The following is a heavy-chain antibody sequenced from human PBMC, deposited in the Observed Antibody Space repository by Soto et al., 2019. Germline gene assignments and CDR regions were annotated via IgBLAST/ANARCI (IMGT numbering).Heavy chain of an antibody. CDR2: ISDSGTST. CDR3: AKAATYCSRSNCLRPANPDV. D-gene: IGHD2-2*01. V-gene: IGHV3-23*01. J-gene: IGHJ6*02. Sequence: EVQLLESGGGLVQPGGSLRLSCAASGFTFRSYAMTWVRQAPGKGLEWVSAISDSGTSTYYADSVKGRFTISRDNSKNTLYLQMNSLRAEDTAIYYCAKAATYCSRSNCLRPANPDVWGLGTTVTVSS. CDR1: GFTFRSYA.